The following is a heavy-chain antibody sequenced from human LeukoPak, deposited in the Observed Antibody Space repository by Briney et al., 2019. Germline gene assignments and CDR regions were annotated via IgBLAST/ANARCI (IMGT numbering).Heavy chain of an antibody. V-gene: IGHV4-59*08. Sequence: SETLSLTCTVSGGSISSYYWSWIRQPPGKGLEWIGYIYYSGSTNYNPSLKSRVTISVDTSKNQFSLKLSSVTAADTAVYYCARQMATKLDNWGQGTLVTVSS. CDR2: IYYSGST. J-gene: IGHJ4*02. CDR1: GGSISSYY. CDR3: ARQMATKLDN. D-gene: IGHD5-12*01.